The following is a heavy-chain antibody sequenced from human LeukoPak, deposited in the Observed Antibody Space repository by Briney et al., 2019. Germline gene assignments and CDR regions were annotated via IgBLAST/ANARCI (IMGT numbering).Heavy chain of an antibody. CDR3: ARGMVGYDILTGYYPNYFDY. V-gene: IGHV4-34*01. CDR1: GGSFSGYY. D-gene: IGHD3-9*01. CDR2: INHSGST. J-gene: IGHJ4*02. Sequence: SETLSLTCAVYGGSFSGYYWSWIRQPPGKGLEWIGEINHSGSTNYNPSLKSRVTISVDTSKNQFSLKLSSVTAADTAVYYCARGMVGYDILTGYYPNYFDYWGQGTLVTVSS.